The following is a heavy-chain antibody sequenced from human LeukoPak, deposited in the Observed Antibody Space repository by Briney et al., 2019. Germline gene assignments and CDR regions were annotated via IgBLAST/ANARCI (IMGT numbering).Heavy chain of an antibody. CDR1: GFTVSSNY. Sequence: PGGSLRLSCAASGFTVSSNYMSWVRQAPGKGLEWVSVIYSGGSTYYADSVKGRFTISRGNSKNTLYLQMNSLRAEDTAVYYCARDFRCSGGSCYYWYFDLWGRGTLVTVSS. V-gene: IGHV3-53*01. CDR3: ARDFRCSGGSCYYWYFDL. J-gene: IGHJ2*01. D-gene: IGHD2-15*01. CDR2: IYSGGST.